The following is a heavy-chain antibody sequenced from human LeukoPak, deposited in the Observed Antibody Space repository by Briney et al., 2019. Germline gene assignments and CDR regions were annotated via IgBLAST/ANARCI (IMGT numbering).Heavy chain of an antibody. J-gene: IGHJ3*01. Sequence: GGSLRLSCAASGFTFSSYSMIWVRQAPGKGLEWASSISSGSHYIYYADSVRGRFTISRDNAKNSLFLQMNSLRAEDTAVYYCARTAAAGTSRHPFDLWGQGTMVTVSS. CDR2: ISSGSHYI. V-gene: IGHV3-21*01. CDR3: ARTAAAGTSRHPFDL. CDR1: GFTFSSYS. D-gene: IGHD6-13*01.